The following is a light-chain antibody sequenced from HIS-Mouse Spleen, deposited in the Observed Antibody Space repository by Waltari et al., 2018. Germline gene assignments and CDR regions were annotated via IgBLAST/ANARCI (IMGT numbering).Light chain of an antibody. CDR1: SSAVGGYHY. Sequence: QSALTQPRSVSGSPGQSVTISCTATSSAVGGYHYVSWYQQHPGKAPKLMIYDVSKRPSGVPDRFSGSKSGNTASLTISGLQAEDEADYYCCSYAGSYTGVFGTGTKVTVL. CDR3: CSYAGSYTGV. J-gene: IGLJ1*01. V-gene: IGLV2-11*01. CDR2: DVS.